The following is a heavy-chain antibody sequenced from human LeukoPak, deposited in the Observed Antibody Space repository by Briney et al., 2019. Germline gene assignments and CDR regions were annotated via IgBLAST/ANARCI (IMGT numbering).Heavy chain of an antibody. J-gene: IGHJ3*02. V-gene: IGHV3-21*01. CDR2: ISSSSSYI. CDR1: GFTFSSYS. D-gene: IGHD6-19*01. Sequence: GGSLRLFCAASGFTFSSYSMNWVTQAPRKGLEWVSSISSSSSYIYYADSVKGRFTISRDNAKNSLYLHMNSQRAEDTAVYYCARDWASSGWHNHDAFDIWGQGTMVTVSS. CDR3: ARDWASSGWHNHDAFDI.